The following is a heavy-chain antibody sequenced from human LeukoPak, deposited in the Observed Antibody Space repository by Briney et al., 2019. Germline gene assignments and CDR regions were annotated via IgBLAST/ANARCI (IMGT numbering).Heavy chain of an antibody. CDR2: IYYSGST. J-gene: IGHJ3*02. Sequence: SETLSLTCTVSGGSISSYYWSWIRQPPGKGLEWIGYIYYSGSTNYNPSLKSRVTISVDTSKNQFSLKLNSVTAADTAVYYCARGPNDAFDIWGQGTMVIVSS. V-gene: IGHV4-59*01. CDR1: GGSISSYY. CDR3: ARGPNDAFDI.